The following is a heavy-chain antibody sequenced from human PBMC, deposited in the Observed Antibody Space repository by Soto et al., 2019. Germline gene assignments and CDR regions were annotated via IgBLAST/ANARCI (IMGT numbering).Heavy chain of an antibody. V-gene: IGHV3-7*01. CDR3: ARDYKEGYSTAQRYFDL. CDR1: EFTFSSYW. Sequence: EVQLAESGGGLVQPGGSLRLSCAASEFTFSSYWMSWVRQVPGKGLEWLANIKPDGSEKYYVDSVRGRFTISRDNAKNSLYLQMNSLRTEDSAVYYCARDYKEGYSTAQRYFDLWGRGTLVTVSS. J-gene: IGHJ2*01. CDR2: IKPDGSEK. D-gene: IGHD2-8*02.